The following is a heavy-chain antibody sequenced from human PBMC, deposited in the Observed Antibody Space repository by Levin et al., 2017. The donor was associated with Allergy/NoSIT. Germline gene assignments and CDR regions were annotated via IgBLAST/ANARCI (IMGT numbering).Heavy chain of an antibody. Sequence: GGSLRLSCAASGFTFSSYAMSWVRQAPGKGLEWVSAISGSGGSTYYADSVKGRFTISRDNSKNTLYLQMNSLRAEDTAVYYCAKVRRHYDSSGYYSYYYYGMDVWGQGTTVTVSS. D-gene: IGHD3-22*01. J-gene: IGHJ6*02. CDR1: GFTFSSYA. CDR2: ISGSGGST. V-gene: IGHV3-23*01. CDR3: AKVRRHYDSSGYYSYYYYGMDV.